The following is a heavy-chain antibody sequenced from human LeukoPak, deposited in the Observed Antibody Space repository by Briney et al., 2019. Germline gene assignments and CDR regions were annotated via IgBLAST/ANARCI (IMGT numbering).Heavy chain of an antibody. CDR2: INPNSGGT. D-gene: IGHD3-22*01. CDR3: ARDRFRGSSGHLAY. V-gene: IGHV1-2*02. J-gene: IGHJ4*02. Sequence: ASVKVSCKASGYTFTGYYMHWVRQAPGQGLEWMGWINPNSGGTNYAQKFQGRVTMTRDTSISTAYMELSRLRSDDTAVYYRARDRFRGSSGHLAYWGQGTLVTVSS. CDR1: GYTFTGYY.